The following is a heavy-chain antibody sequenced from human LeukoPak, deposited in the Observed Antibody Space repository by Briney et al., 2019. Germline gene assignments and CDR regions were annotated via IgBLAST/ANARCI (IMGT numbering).Heavy chain of an antibody. J-gene: IGHJ6*03. V-gene: IGHV3-30*04. CDR3: ARGLKQWLVRAHYYYYMDV. D-gene: IGHD6-19*01. CDR1: GFTFSSYA. CDR2: ISYDGSNK. Sequence: PGGSLRLSCAASGFTFSSYAMHWVRQAPGKGLEWVAVISYDGSNKYYADSVKGRFTISRDNSKNTLYLQMNSLRSEDTAVYYCARGLKQWLVRAHYYYYMDVWGKGTTVTVSS.